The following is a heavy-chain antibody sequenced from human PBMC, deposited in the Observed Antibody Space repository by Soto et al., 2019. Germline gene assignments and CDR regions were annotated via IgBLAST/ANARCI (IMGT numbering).Heavy chain of an antibody. CDR2: IYTGGST. CDR3: ARARVVPAAIAHFDY. J-gene: IGHJ4*02. CDR1: PGSISSYF. D-gene: IGHD2-2*01. V-gene: IGHV4-4*07. Sequence: SETLSLTCTVSPGSISSYFCNWIRQSAGKGLEWIGRIYTGGSTYYNPSLKSRVTISVDRSKNQFSLKLSSVTAADTAVYYCARARVVPAAIAHFDYWGQGTLVTVSS.